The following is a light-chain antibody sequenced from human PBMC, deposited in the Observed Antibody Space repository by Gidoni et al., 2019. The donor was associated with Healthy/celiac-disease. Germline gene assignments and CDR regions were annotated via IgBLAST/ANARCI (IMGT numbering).Light chain of an antibody. CDR2: GAS. CDR1: QSVSSSY. Sequence: EIVLTQSPGTLSLSPGERATLSCRASQSVSSSYLVWYQQKPGQAPRLLIYGASSRGTGSPERFSGSGSGTDFALTISRLEPEDFAVYYCQQYGSSTGTFGQGTKVEIK. J-gene: IGKJ1*01. V-gene: IGKV3-20*01. CDR3: QQYGSSTGT.